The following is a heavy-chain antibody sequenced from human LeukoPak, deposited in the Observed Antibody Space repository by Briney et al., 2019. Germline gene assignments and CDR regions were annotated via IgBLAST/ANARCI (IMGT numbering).Heavy chain of an antibody. D-gene: IGHD6-19*01. J-gene: IGHJ4*02. CDR3: ARDPPQSIAVAGIDFDY. CDR1: GFTFSSYG. V-gene: IGHV3-21*01. Sequence: PGRSLRLSCAASGFTFSSYGMHWVRQAPGKGLEWVSSISSSSSYIYYADSVKGRFTITRDNAKNSLYLQMNSLRAEDTAVYYCARDPPQSIAVAGIDFDYWGQGTLVTVSS. CDR2: ISSSSSYI.